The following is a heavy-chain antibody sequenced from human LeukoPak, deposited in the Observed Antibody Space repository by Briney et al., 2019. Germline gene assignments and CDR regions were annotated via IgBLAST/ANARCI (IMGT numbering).Heavy chain of an antibody. CDR2: ISYDGSNK. D-gene: IGHD3-3*01. CDR1: GFTFSSYG. Sequence: PGGSLRLSCAASGFTFSSYGMHWVRQAPGKGLEWVAVISYDGSNKYYADSVKGRFTISRDNSKNTLYLQMNSLRAEDTAVYYCAKDPLTDFWSGYFDYWGQGTLVTVSS. CDR3: AKDPLTDFWSGYFDY. J-gene: IGHJ4*02. V-gene: IGHV3-30*18.